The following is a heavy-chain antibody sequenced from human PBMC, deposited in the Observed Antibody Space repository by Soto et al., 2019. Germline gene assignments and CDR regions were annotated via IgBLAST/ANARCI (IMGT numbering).Heavy chain of an antibody. V-gene: IGHV1-69*13. Sequence: QVHLVQSGAEVKEPGASVRVSCKASGYTFSSYAISWVRQAPGQGLEWMGGIIPIFGTANYAQKCQDRVTITADKSTSTAYMELSSLRSAATAVYYCARHQGGGYCSGGSCSRTYYSYGMDVWGQGTTVTVSS. D-gene: IGHD2-15*01. CDR2: IIPIFGTA. CDR1: GYTFSSYA. J-gene: IGHJ6*02. CDR3: ARHQGGGYCSGGSCSRTYYSYGMDV.